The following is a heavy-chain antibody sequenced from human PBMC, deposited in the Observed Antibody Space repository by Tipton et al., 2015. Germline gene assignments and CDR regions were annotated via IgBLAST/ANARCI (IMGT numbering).Heavy chain of an antibody. D-gene: IGHD2-21*01. CDR3: AKDRSYYYGMGV. J-gene: IGHJ6*02. Sequence: QSGPEVKKPGASVKVSCKASGYTFTSYDINWVRQATGQGLEWMGWMNPNSGNTGYAQKFQGRVTMTRNTSISTAYMELSSLRSEDTAVYYCAKDRSYYYGMGVWGQGTTVTVSS. CDR1: GYTFTSYD. V-gene: IGHV1-8*01. CDR2: MNPNSGNT.